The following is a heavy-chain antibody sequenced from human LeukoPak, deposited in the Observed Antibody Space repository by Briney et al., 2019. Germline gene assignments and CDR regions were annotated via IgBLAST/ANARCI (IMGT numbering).Heavy chain of an antibody. CDR2: IKQDGSEK. D-gene: IGHD4-11*01. J-gene: IGHJ6*02. CDR3: ARVSRDFYSNYYYYYGMDV. V-gene: IGHV3-7*01. Sequence: GGSLRLSCAASGFTFSSYWMSWVRQAPGKGLEWVANIKQDGSEKYYVDSVRGRFTISRDNAKNSLYLQMNSLRAEDTAVYYCARVSRDFYSNYYYYYGMDVWGQGTTVTVSS. CDR1: GFTFSSYW.